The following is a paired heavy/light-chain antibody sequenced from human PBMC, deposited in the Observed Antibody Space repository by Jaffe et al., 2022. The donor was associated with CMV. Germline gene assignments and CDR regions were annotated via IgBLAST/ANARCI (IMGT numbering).Heavy chain of an antibody. CDR3: AIPGRNGPSY. V-gene: IGHV3-23*01. D-gene: IGHD1-1*01. CDR2: ISANGDSA. Sequence: EGQLLDSGGDLVQPGGSLRLSCAASGFTFSSSGVSWVRQTPGKGLEWVSTISANGDSANYADSVKGRFTTSRDKSKNTVYLQMNNLRVEDTAVYYCAIPGRNGPSYWGQGTLVTVSS. CDR1: GFTFSSSG. J-gene: IGHJ4*02.
Light chain of an antibody. J-gene: IGKJ1*01. CDR3: MQGTYWPMT. V-gene: IGKV2-30*02. Sequence: DAVMTQSPLSLPVTLGQPASISCRSSQSLAHSDGNIYLNWFQQRPGQSPRRLIYKVSNRDSGVSDRFSGSGSGTQFTLQISRVEADDVGVYYCMQGTYWPMTFGQGTKVEIK. CDR2: KVS. CDR1: QSLAHSDGNIY.